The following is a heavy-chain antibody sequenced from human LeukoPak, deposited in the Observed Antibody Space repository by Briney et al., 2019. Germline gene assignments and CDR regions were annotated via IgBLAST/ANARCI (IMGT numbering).Heavy chain of an antibody. D-gene: IGHD3-10*01. CDR3: AGIYYGSGSFDY. CDR1: GYTFRSYR. V-gene: IGHV3-21*01. Sequence: GGSLRLSCAASGYTFRSYRMNWVRQPPGKGLEWLSSISSDSSYIYYADLLKGRFTISRDNAKNSLYLQMNSLRAEDTAVYYCAGIYYGSGSFDYWGQGTLVTVSS. CDR2: ISSDSSYI. J-gene: IGHJ4*02.